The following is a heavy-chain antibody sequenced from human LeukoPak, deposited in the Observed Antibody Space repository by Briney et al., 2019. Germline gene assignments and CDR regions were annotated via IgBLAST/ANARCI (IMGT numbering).Heavy chain of an antibody. V-gene: IGHV3-43*02. J-gene: IGHJ4*02. D-gene: IGHD3-16*01. Sequence: GGSLRLSCAASVYSFVDYAMHWGRQAPGKGLEWVSLISGNGGSTYYADSVKGRFTISRDHSKNSLYLQMSSMRADDTALYYCARDPSLGGHVDYWGQGTLVTVSS. CDR1: VYSFVDYA. CDR2: ISGNGGST. CDR3: ARDPSLGGHVDY.